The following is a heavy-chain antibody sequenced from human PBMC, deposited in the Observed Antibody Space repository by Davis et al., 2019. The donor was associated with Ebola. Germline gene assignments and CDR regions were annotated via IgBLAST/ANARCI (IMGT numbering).Heavy chain of an antibody. V-gene: IGHV4-4*07. CDR2: IYASGSI. CDR1: GGPINGYY. CDR3: AKWGSVAGDYYDGMDV. D-gene: IGHD6-19*01. J-gene: IGHJ6*02. Sequence: PGGSLRLSCTVSGGPINGYYRSWIRQPAGKRLEWIGRIYASGSINYNPSLQSRVTMSIDTPKNEFSLTLRSVTAADTAVYYCAKWGSVAGDYYDGMDVWGPGTTVIVSS.